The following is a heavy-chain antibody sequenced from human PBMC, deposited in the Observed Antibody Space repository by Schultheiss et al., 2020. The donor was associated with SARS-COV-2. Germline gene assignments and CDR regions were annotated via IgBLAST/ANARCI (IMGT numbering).Heavy chain of an antibody. D-gene: IGHD5-12*01. Sequence: SETLSLTCTVSGGSISSGGYSWSWIRQPPGKGLEWIGYIYYGGFIHYNPSLKSRVNLSVDTSKNQFSLNLSSVTAADTAVYYCARDSNLHLVATIQLPPLDVWGQGTTVTVSS. CDR1: GGSISSGGYS. CDR3: ARDSNLHLVATIQLPPLDV. J-gene: IGHJ6*02. V-gene: IGHV4-31*03. CDR2: IYYGGFI.